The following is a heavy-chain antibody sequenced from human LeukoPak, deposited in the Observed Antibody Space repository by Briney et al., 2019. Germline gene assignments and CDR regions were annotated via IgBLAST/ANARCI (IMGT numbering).Heavy chain of an antibody. CDR3: ARDGGLQSHFDF. V-gene: IGHV4-59*01. D-gene: IGHD3-16*01. CDR2: IYYNENS. J-gene: IGHJ4*02. CDR1: GGSISSYY. Sequence: SETLSLTCTVSGGSISSYYWSWIRQPPGKGLEWIGYIYYNENSNYSPSLKGRVTLSVDTSRNQFSLHLASVTAADTAMYYCARDGGLQSHFDFWGQGILVTVAS.